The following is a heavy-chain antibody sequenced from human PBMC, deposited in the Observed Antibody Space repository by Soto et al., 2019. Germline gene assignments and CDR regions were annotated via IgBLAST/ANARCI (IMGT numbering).Heavy chain of an antibody. J-gene: IGHJ6*02. V-gene: IGHV1-46*01. Sequence: AAVKVSCKASGYSFTAYYIHWVRQAPGQGLEWMGIINPSVGNTRYTQNFQGRVTMTRDTSTNSVYLELSSLRSDDTAVYYCATSIWLGHEYYYGMDVWRQGTTVTVS. CDR2: INPSVGNT. CDR3: ATSIWLGHEYYYGMDV. D-gene: IGHD3-16*01. CDR1: GYSFTAYY.